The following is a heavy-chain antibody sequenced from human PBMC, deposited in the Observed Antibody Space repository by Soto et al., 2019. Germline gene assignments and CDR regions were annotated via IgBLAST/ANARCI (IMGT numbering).Heavy chain of an antibody. V-gene: IGHV3-74*01. CDR3: ARVPYSNYGVEYFQH. D-gene: IGHD4-4*01. CDR2: INSDGSST. Sequence: GGSLRLSCAASGFTFSSYWMHWVRQAPGKGLVWVSRINSDGSSTSYADSVKGRFTISRDNAKNTLYLQMNSLRAEDTAVYSCARVPYSNYGVEYFQHWGQGTLVTVSS. CDR1: GFTFSSYW. J-gene: IGHJ1*01.